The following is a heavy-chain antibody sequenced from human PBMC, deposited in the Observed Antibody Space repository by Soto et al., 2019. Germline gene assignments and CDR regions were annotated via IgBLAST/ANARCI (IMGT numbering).Heavy chain of an antibody. CDR2: VSGSGDST. CDR1: GFTLSEYG. D-gene: IGHD3-10*01. CDR3: ATSNYGERD. J-gene: IGHJ4*02. V-gene: IGHV3-23*01. Sequence: ELQVLESGGGLVQPGGSLRLTCAASGFTLSEYGTSWVRQAPGKGLEWVSFVSGSGDSTYYTDSVKGRFTISRDSSKYTVCLQMNSLRAEDTAVYYCATSNYGERDWGQGTLVTVSS.